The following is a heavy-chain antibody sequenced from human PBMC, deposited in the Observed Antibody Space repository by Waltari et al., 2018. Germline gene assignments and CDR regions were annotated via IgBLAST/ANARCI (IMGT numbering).Heavy chain of an antibody. CDR3: AKGGIVGTVGPYYVDI. Sequence: QGQLVEPGGGVFQPGGPVALPLEASGFQLGDYSMHWVRQAPAKGLEWLAFIRYDSSMVYNADSIAGRFSISRDDAQRTVQLRLTSLRGDDTAVYYCAKGGIVGTVGPYYVDIWGRGTSVIVSS. CDR2: IRYDSSMV. V-gene: IGHV3-30*02. CDR1: GFQLGDYS. D-gene: IGHD2-21*01. J-gene: IGHJ6*03.